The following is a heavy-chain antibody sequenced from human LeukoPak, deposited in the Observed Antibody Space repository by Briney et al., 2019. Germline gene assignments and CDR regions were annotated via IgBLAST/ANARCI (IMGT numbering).Heavy chain of an antibody. Sequence: PGRSLRLSCAASGFTFSSYAMHWVRQAPGKGLEWVAVISCDGSNKYYADSVKGRFTISKDNSKNTLYLQMNSLRAEDTAVYYCAKDLPPESSGYYIGSGYWGQGTLVTVSS. CDR1: GFTFSSYA. J-gene: IGHJ4*02. CDR2: ISCDGSNK. D-gene: IGHD3-22*01. CDR3: AKDLPPESSGYYIGSGY. V-gene: IGHV3-30*04.